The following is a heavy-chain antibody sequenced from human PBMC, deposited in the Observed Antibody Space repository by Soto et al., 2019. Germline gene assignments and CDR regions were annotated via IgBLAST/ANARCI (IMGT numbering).Heavy chain of an antibody. V-gene: IGHV4-34*01. CDR3: ARAHRNGSAGDY. CDR1: GGSFSGYY. D-gene: IGHD2-8*01. CDR2: INHSGST. Sequence: SETLSLTCAVYGGSFSGYYWSWIRQPPGKGLEWIGEINHSGSTNCNPSLKSRVTISVDTSKNQFSLKLSSVTAADTAVYYCARAHRNGSAGDYWARGTLVTVSS. J-gene: IGHJ4*02.